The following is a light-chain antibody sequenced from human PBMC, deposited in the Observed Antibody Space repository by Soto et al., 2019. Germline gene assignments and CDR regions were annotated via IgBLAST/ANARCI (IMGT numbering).Light chain of an antibody. Sequence: DIQMTQFPPTLSASIGDRVTITCRASQTISSSLAWYQQKPGKAPKLLIYKASTLETGVPSRFSGSGSGTEFILTIGNLQPGDYATYFRQQYDSYSPYTFGQGTRLEI. CDR2: KAS. CDR1: QTISSS. V-gene: IGKV1-5*03. J-gene: IGKJ2*01. CDR3: QQYDSYSPYT.